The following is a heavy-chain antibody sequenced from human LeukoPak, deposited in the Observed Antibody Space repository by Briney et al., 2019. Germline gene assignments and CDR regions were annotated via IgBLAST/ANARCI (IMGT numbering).Heavy chain of an antibody. CDR2: IYSGGST. CDR1: GFTVSSNY. D-gene: IGHD3-3*01. CDR3: ARDPVAIFGVVTDAFDI. V-gene: IGHV3-53*01. Sequence: GGSLRLSCAASGFTVSSNYMSWVRQAPGKGLEWVSVIYSGGSTYYADSVKGRFTISRDNSKNSLYLQMNSLRDEDTAVHYCARDPVAIFGVVTDAFDIWGQGTMVTVSS. J-gene: IGHJ3*02.